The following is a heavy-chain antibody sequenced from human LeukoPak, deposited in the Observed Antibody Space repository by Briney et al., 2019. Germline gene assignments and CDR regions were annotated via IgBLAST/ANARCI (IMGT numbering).Heavy chain of an antibody. V-gene: IGHV3-30*18. CDR2: ISYDGSNK. CDR1: GFTFSSYG. D-gene: IGHD6-19*01. J-gene: IGHJ4*02. CDR3: AKRRSPGSGWYFENYFDY. Sequence: GRSLRLSCAASGFTFSSYGMHWVRQAPGKGLEWVAVISYDGSNKYYADSVKGRFTISRDNSKNTLYLQMSSLRAEDTAVYYCAKRRSPGSGWYFENYFDYWGQGTLVTVSS.